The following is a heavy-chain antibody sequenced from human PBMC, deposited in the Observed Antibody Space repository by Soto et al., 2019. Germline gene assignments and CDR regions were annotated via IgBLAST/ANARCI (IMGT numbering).Heavy chain of an antibody. J-gene: IGHJ4*02. CDR2: ISHTGST. V-gene: IGHV4-30-2*01. CDR1: GGSISSGGYS. CDR3: ARGGLLPDY. D-gene: IGHD6-19*01. Sequence: QLQLQESGSGLVKPSQTLSLTCAVSGGSISSGGYSWSWIRQPPGKGLEWIGYISHTGSTYYNPSLKRRVTTSVDRSKNQFSLRLSSVTAADAAVYYCARGGLLPDYWGQGTLVTVSS.